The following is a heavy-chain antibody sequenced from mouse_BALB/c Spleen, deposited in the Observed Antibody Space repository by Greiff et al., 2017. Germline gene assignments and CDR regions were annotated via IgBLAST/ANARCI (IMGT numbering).Heavy chain of an antibody. J-gene: IGHJ1*01. V-gene: IGHV5-6-3*01. CDR2: INSNGGST. D-gene: IGHD1-1*01. CDR1: GFTFSGYG. Sequence: DVLLVESGGGLVQPGGSLKLSCAASGFTFSGYGMSWVRQTPDKWLELVATINSNGGSTYYPDSVKGRFTISRDNAKNTLYLQMSSLKSEDTAMYYCAREADYYGTHWYFDVWGAGTTVTVSS. CDR3: AREADYYGTHWYFDV.